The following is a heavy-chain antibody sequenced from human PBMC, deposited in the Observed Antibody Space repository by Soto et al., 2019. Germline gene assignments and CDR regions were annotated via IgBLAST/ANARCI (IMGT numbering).Heavy chain of an antibody. CDR3: AKEWVEWSFDI. V-gene: IGHV3-23*01. CDR2: ISGSGGST. J-gene: IGHJ3*02. CDR1: GFTFSSYA. D-gene: IGHD2-8*01. Sequence: GGSLRLSCAASGFTFSSYAMGWVRQAPGKGLEWVSAISGSGGSTYYADSVKGRFTIYRDNSKNTLYLQMNSLRAEDTAIYYCAKEWVEWSFDIWGQGAMVTVSS.